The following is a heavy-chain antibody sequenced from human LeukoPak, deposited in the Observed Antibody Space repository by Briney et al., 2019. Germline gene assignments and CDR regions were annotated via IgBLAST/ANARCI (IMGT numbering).Heavy chain of an antibody. V-gene: IGHV1-58*02. D-gene: IGHD3-22*01. CDR1: GFTFTSSA. CDR2: IVVGSGNT. Sequence: GTSVKVSCKASGFTFTSSAMQWVRQARGQRLEWIGWIVVGSGNTNYAQKFQERVTITRDMSTSTAYMELSSLRSEDTAVYYCAADHHPEYYYDSSGSHWYFDLWGRGTLVTVSS. J-gene: IGHJ2*01. CDR3: AADHHPEYYYDSSGSHWYFDL.